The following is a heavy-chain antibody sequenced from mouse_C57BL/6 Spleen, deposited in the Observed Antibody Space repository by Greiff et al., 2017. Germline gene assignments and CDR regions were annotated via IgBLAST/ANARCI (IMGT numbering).Heavy chain of an antibody. V-gene: IGHV1-69*01. CDR1: GYTFTSYW. CDR2: IDPSDSYT. Sequence: QVQLQQPGAELVMPGASVKLSCKASGYTFTSYWMHWVKQRPGQGLEWIGEIDPSDSYTNYNQKFKGKSTLTVDKSSSTAYMQLSSLTSEDSAVXYCARGGNFDYWGQGTTLTVSS. J-gene: IGHJ2*01. D-gene: IGHD1-1*01. CDR3: ARGGNFDY.